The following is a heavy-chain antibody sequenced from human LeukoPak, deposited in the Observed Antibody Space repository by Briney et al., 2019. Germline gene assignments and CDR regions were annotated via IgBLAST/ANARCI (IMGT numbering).Heavy chain of an antibody. V-gene: IGHV4-59*08. Sequence: SETLSLTCTVSGGSISDYYWTWIRQPPGKGLEWIGYLSYSGDTDYNPSLKSRVTISLDTSKKQFSLKLSSVTAADTAVYYCARPREQWLGNDAFDVWGQGTMVTVSS. D-gene: IGHD6-19*01. CDR1: GGSISDYY. J-gene: IGHJ3*01. CDR2: LSYSGDT. CDR3: ARPREQWLGNDAFDV.